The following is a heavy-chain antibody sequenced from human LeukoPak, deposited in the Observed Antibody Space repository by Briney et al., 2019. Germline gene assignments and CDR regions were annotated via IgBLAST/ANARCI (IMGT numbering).Heavy chain of an antibody. D-gene: IGHD6-19*01. J-gene: IGHJ4*02. CDR1: ADSLSSGGHY. CDR3: ARGTVAGFDY. V-gene: IGHV4-31*03. Sequence: PSQTLSLTCTVSADSLSSGGHYWAWIRQFPGKGLESIGFIHHSGRSRHNPSLKDRVAISVDTSRKQFALKLSSVTAADTAMYYCARGTVAGFDYWGQGTLVTVSS. CDR2: IHHSGRS.